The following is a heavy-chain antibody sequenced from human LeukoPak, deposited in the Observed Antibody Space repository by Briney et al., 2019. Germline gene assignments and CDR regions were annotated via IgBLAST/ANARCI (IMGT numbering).Heavy chain of an antibody. CDR3: ARVKLRYFDWTPYYYYYMDV. Sequence: PGGSLRLSCAASGFTFSSYEMNWVRQAPGKGLEWVSYISSSGSTIYYADSVKGRFTISRDNAKNSLYLQMNSLRAEDTAVYYCARVKLRYFDWTPYYYYYMDVWGKGTTVTISS. D-gene: IGHD3-9*01. CDR1: GFTFSSYE. CDR2: ISSSGSTI. J-gene: IGHJ6*03. V-gene: IGHV3-48*03.